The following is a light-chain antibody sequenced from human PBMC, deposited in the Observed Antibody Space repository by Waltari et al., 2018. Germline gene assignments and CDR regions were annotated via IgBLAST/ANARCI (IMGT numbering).Light chain of an antibody. Sequence: EIVLTQSPGTLSLSPGESAPLSCRASQSVSNSYLAWYQQKPGQAPRLLIYGASRKATGIPDRFSGSGSGTDFTLTISRLEPEDFAVYYCQQYGSSVYTFGQGTKVEIK. CDR1: QSVSNSY. CDR3: QQYGSSVYT. CDR2: GAS. J-gene: IGKJ2*01. V-gene: IGKV3-20*01.